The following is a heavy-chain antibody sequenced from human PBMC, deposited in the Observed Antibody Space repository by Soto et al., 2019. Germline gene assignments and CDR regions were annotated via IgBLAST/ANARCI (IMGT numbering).Heavy chain of an antibody. Sequence: QEQLVQSGTEVKKPGASVTVSCKSSGYTFTDFYLHWLRQAPGQGLEWVGWINPKTGDTKSSQKFQGRVTMSRETSDSTAYIDLTSLTSDDTTMYYCATGTNGTPGWYHPWGKGTRVTVSS. V-gene: IGHV1-2*02. CDR3: ATGTNGTPGWYHP. D-gene: IGHD1-26*01. J-gene: IGHJ5*02. CDR2: INPKTGDT. CDR1: GYTFTDFY.